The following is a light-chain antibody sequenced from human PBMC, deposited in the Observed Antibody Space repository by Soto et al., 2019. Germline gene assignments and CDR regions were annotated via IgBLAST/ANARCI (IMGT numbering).Light chain of an antibody. Sequence: DIQMTQSPSSVSASVGDRVTITCRASQVINNWLAWYQQKPGKAPNLLIYAASTLQTGVPSRFSGSGSGTDFTLPISSLQPEDFATYYCQQANSFPFTFGPGTKVDI. V-gene: IGKV1-12*02. CDR2: AAS. J-gene: IGKJ3*01. CDR1: QVINNW. CDR3: QQANSFPFT.